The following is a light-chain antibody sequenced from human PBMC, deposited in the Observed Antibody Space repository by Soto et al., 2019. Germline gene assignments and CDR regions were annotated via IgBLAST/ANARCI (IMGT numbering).Light chain of an antibody. J-gene: IGLJ2*01. CDR1: SGDIGGYNY. CDR3: SSYTTSNTLL. Sequence: QSALTQPASVSGSPGQSITISCTGTSGDIGGYNYVSWYQQHPGKAPKLMIYDVSDRPSGVSNRFSGSKSGNTASLTISGLRAEDEAYYYCSSYTTSNTLLFGGGTKLTVL. V-gene: IGLV2-14*01. CDR2: DVS.